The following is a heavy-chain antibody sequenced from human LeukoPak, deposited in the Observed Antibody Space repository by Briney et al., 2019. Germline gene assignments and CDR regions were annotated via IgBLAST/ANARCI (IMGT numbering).Heavy chain of an antibody. V-gene: IGHV1-8*02. Sequence: ASVKVSCKASGYTFTGYYMHWVRQATGQGLEWMGWMNPNSVNTGYKQKFQGRVTMTRNTSISTAYMELSSLTSEATAVYYCARGKGGSYLWGQGTLVTVSS. J-gene: IGHJ4*02. CDR3: ARGKGGSYL. D-gene: IGHD1-26*01. CDR2: MNPNSVNT. CDR1: GYTFTGYY.